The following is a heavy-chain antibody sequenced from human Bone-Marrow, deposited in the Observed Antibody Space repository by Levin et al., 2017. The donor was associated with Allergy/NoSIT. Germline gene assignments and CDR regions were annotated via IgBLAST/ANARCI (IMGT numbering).Heavy chain of an antibody. CDR1: GGSISVRSYY. CDR3: VRHLGGDWFDP. D-gene: IGHD3-16*01. Sequence: PSETLSLTCSVSGGSISVRSYYWGWIRQPPGTGLEWIGTLFSSGTTDYNPSLKSRVTISVDTSKNELSLKLNSVTAADTAIYYCVRHLGGDWFDPWGQGTLVTVSS. V-gene: IGHV4-39*01. CDR2: LFSSGTT. J-gene: IGHJ5*02.